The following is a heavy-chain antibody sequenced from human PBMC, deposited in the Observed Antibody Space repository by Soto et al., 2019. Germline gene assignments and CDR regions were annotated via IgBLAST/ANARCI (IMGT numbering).Heavy chain of an antibody. CDR1: GGSISSGGYY. Sequence: QVQLQESGPGLVKPSQTLSLTCTVSGGSISSGGYYWSWIRQHPGKGLEWIGYIYYSGSTYYNPSLKSRVTISVDTSKNQFSLKLSPVTAADTAVYYCARDITIFGVVIHNWFDPWGQGTLVTVSS. CDR2: IYYSGST. CDR3: ARDITIFGVVIHNWFDP. J-gene: IGHJ5*02. D-gene: IGHD3-3*01. V-gene: IGHV4-31*03.